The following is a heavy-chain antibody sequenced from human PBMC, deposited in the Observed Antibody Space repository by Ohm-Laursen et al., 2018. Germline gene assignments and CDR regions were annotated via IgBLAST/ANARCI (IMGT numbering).Heavy chain of an antibody. V-gene: IGHV4-59*07. CDR1: GGSISSYY. J-gene: IGHJ6*02. D-gene: IGHD3-3*01. CDR2: IYYSGST. CDR3: ARAAYYDFWSGYYSDYYYGMDV. Sequence: SDTLSLTCTVSGGSISSYYWSWIRQPPGKGLEWIGYIYYSGSTNYNPSLKSRVTISVDTSKNQFSLKLSSVTAADTAVYYCARAAYYDFWSGYYSDYYYGMDVWGQGTTVTVSS.